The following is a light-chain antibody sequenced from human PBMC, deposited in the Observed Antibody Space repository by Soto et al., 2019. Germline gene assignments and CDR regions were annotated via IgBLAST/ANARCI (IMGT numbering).Light chain of an antibody. CDR3: ATWDGSLPGEV. Sequence: QSVLTQPPSASGSPGQSVTISCTGTSSDVGGYNYVSWYQQHPGKAPKLMIYEVSKRPSGIPDRFSGSKSGTSGTLDITGLQTGDEADYYCATWDGSLPGEVFGGGTKLTVL. CDR2: EVS. CDR1: SSDVGGYNY. J-gene: IGLJ2*01. V-gene: IGLV2-8*01.